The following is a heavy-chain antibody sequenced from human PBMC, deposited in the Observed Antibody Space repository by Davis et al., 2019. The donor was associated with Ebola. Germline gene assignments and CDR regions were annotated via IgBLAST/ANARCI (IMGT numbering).Heavy chain of an antibody. D-gene: IGHD1-26*01. CDR1: GFNFGEYA. J-gene: IGHJ4*02. CDR2: IKQDGSEK. V-gene: IGHV3-7*01. Sequence: GGSLRLSCTASGFNFGEYALTWVRQAPGKGLEWVANIKQDGSEKYYVDSVKGRFTISRDNAKNSLYLQMNSLRAEDTAVYYCAREGIVGATPPGYWGQGTLVTVSS. CDR3: AREGIVGATPPGY.